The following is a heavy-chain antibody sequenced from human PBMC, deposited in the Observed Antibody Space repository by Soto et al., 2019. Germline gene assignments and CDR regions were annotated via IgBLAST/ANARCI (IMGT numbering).Heavy chain of an antibody. J-gene: IGHJ4*02. CDR2: ISSSSSYI. Sequence: PGGSLSLSCAASGFTFSSYSMNWVRQAPGKVLEWVSSISSSSSYIYYADSVKGRFTISRDNAKNSLYLQMNSLRAEDTAVYYCARVLGYDSSGYLYYFDYWGQGTLVTVSS. D-gene: IGHD3-22*01. V-gene: IGHV3-21*01. CDR3: ARVLGYDSSGYLYYFDY. CDR1: GFTFSSYS.